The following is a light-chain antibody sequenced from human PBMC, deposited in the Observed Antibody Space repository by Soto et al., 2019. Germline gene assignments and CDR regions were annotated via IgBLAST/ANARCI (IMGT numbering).Light chain of an antibody. CDR2: DAS. J-gene: IGKJ1*01. CDR1: ESIRTW. CDR3: QQYNNYPRT. V-gene: IGKV1-5*01. Sequence: QLTQSPSTLSASIVDIVTITCRASESIRTWLAWYQHKPGKAPKFLIYDASSLESGVPSRFSGSGSGTEFTLTISNLQPDDFATYFCQQYNNYPRTFGQGTKVDIK.